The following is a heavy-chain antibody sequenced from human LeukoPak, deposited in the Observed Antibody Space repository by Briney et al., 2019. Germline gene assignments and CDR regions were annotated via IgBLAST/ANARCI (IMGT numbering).Heavy chain of an antibody. V-gene: IGHV4-4*07. Sequence: SETLSLTCSVSGASISSYYWSWIRQPAGKGLEWIGRIYISGSTNYNPSLKSRVIISIDTSKNQFSLRLSSVTAADTAVYYCARENDRYGRIDYWGQGTQVTVSS. CDR3: ARENDRYGRIDY. D-gene: IGHD5-18*01. CDR1: GASISSYY. J-gene: IGHJ4*02. CDR2: IYISGST.